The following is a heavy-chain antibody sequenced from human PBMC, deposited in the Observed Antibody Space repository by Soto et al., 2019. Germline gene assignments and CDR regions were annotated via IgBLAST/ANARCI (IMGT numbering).Heavy chain of an antibody. CDR1: GFTFSSYE. Sequence: GGSLRLSCAASGFTFSSYEMNWVRQAPGKGLEWVSYISSSGSTIYYADSVKGRFTISRDNAKISLYLQMNSLRAEDTAVYYCAREGYNCNYVDYWGQGTLVTVSS. V-gene: IGHV3-48*03. D-gene: IGHD1-20*01. CDR2: ISSSGSTI. J-gene: IGHJ4*02. CDR3: AREGYNCNYVDY.